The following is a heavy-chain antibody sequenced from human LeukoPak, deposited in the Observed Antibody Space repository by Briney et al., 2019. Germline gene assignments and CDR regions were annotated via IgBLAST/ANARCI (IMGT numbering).Heavy chain of an antibody. Sequence: GGSLRLSCAASGFTFSSHPMHWVRQAAGKGLEWVAVISYDGSDKYYADSVKGRFTISRDNSKNTLYLQMNSLRAEDTAVYYCARGSLLLAPFDPWGQGTLVTVSS. D-gene: IGHD3-10*01. J-gene: IGHJ5*02. CDR3: ARGSLLLAPFDP. CDR1: GFTFSSHP. V-gene: IGHV3-30*04. CDR2: ISYDGSDK.